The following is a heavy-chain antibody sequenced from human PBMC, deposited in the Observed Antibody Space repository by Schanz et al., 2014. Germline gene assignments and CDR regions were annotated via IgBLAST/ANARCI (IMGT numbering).Heavy chain of an antibody. CDR3: ARDRGYCSGGSCLSFDY. CDR1: GFTLSSYA. J-gene: IGHJ4*02. V-gene: IGHV3-30-3*01. D-gene: IGHD2-15*01. Sequence: QVQLLQFGGGLVKPGGSLRLSCAAYGFTLSSYAMHWVRQAPGKGLEWVAVISYDGSNKYYADSVKGRFTISRDNSKNTLYLQMNTLRAEDTAVYYCARDRGYCSGGSCLSFDYWGQGTLVTVSS. CDR2: ISYDGSNK.